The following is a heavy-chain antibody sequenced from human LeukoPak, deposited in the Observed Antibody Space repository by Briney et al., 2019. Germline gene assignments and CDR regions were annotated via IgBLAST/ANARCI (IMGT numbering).Heavy chain of an antibody. CDR2: ISSSSSYI. CDR1: GFTFSSYS. D-gene: IGHD6-6*01. J-gene: IGHJ3*02. V-gene: IGHV3-21*01. CDR3: SRDQVSSDAFDI. Sequence: GGSLRLSCAASGFTFSSYSMNWVRQAPGKGLEWVAFISSSSSYIYYADSVKGRFTISRDNAKNSLYLQMNSLRAEDTAVYYCSRDQVSSDAFDIWGPGTMVTVSS.